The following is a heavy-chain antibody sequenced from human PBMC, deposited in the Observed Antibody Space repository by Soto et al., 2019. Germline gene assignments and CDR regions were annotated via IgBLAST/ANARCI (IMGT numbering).Heavy chain of an antibody. CDR3: ARGVYGSGNYYTVPSACDI. V-gene: IGHV1-69*06. CDR2: TIPVFNTA. Sequence: QVQLEQSGAEVKKPGSSVKVSCKASGGTLSDHGVAWLRQAPGQGLEWMGGTIPVFNTAKYAQKFQGRVTVTADKFTNIAYMELSSLRSEDTAFYFCARGVYGSGNYYTVPSACDILGQGTMVIVSS. D-gene: IGHD3-10*01. J-gene: IGHJ3*02. CDR1: GGTLSDHG.